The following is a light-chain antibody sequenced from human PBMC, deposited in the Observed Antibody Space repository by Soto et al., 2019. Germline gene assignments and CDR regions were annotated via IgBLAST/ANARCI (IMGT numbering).Light chain of an antibody. J-gene: IGLJ1*01. CDR2: DVS. V-gene: IGLV2-14*01. CDR3: SSYTSSSTLFV. CDR1: SSDVGGYNY. Sequence: QSVLTQPASVSGSPGQSITISCTGTSSDVGGYNYVSWYQQHPGKAPNLMIYDVSNRPSGVSNRFSGSKSGNTASLTISGLQAEDEADYYCSSYTSSSTLFVFGTGTKVTV.